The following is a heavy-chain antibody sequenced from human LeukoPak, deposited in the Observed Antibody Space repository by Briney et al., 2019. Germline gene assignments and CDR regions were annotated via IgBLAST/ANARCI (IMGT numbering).Heavy chain of an antibody. Sequence: GGSLRLSCAASGFTFSSYSMNWVRQAPGKGLEWVSSISSSSSYIYYADSVKGRFTISRDNAKNSLYLQMNSLRAEDTAVYYCAREGPIVVVPAAPGTFDYWGQGTLVTVSS. D-gene: IGHD2-2*01. CDR3: AREGPIVVVPAAPGTFDY. J-gene: IGHJ4*02. V-gene: IGHV3-21*01. CDR1: GFTFSSYS. CDR2: ISSSSSYI.